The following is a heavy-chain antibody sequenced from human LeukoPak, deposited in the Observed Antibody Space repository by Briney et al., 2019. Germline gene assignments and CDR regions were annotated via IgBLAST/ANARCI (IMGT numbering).Heavy chain of an antibody. CDR1: GGSISSSRYY. CDR3: ARMAWLVRWYFDL. V-gene: IGHV4-39*07. CDR2: INHSGST. D-gene: IGHD6-19*01. J-gene: IGHJ2*01. Sequence: SETLSLTCTVSGGSISSSRYYWGWIRQPPGKGLEWIGEINHSGSTNYNPSLKSRVTISVDTSKNQFSLKLSSVTAADTAVYYCARMAWLVRWYFDLWGRGTLVTVSS.